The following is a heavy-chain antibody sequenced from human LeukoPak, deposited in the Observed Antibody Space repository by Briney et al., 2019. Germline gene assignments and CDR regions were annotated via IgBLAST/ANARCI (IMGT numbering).Heavy chain of an antibody. Sequence: ASVKVSCKASGYTFLDYYMHWVRQAPGQGLEWMGWINPNSGGTNYAQKFQGRVTVTRDTSISTVYMDLSGLTSDDTAMYYCARVRPCTTATCYRWFDPWGQGILFTVSS. CDR1: GYTFLDYY. D-gene: IGHD2-2*01. CDR3: ARVRPCTTATCYRWFDP. V-gene: IGHV1-2*02. J-gene: IGHJ5*02. CDR2: INPNSGGT.